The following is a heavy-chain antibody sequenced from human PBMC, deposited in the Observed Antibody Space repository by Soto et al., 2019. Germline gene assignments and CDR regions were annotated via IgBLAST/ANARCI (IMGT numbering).Heavy chain of an antibody. V-gene: IGHV3-23*01. CDR2: ISGSGGGT. CDR1: GFTFGTFA. CDR3: VKDQDVHTPMVFAY. D-gene: IGHD5-18*01. J-gene: IGHJ4*02. Sequence: EVQLLESGGGSVQPGGSLRLSCAASGFTFGTFAMSWVRQAPGKGLEWVSGISGSGGGTYYADSVKGRFTISRDNSKNTLYLQMNSLRAEDTAVYYCVKDQDVHTPMVFAYWGQGTLVTVSS.